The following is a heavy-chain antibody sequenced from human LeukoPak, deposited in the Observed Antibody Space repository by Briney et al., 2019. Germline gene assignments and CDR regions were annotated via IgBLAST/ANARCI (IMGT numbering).Heavy chain of an antibody. CDR3: ARDCSGGSCYGAFDI. Sequence: SETLSLTCTVSGASIRSGDYYWSWIRQPPGKGLEWIGYIYDSGSTYYNPSLKSRITISVDTSENRFSLKLSSVTATDTAVYYCARDCSGGSCYGAFDIWGQGTMVTISS. D-gene: IGHD2-15*01. CDR1: GASIRSGDYY. V-gene: IGHV4-30-4*01. J-gene: IGHJ3*02. CDR2: IYDSGST.